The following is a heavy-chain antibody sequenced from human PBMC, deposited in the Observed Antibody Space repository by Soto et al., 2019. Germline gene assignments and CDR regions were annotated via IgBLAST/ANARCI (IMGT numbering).Heavy chain of an antibody. D-gene: IGHD5-18*01. CDR3: ARGRGYSYGWYFDY. CDR2: INWNGGST. CDR1: GFTFDDNG. Sequence: PRGSLRLSCAASGFTFDDNGMSWVRQAPGKGLEWVSGINWNGGSTGYADSVKGRFTISRDNAKNSLYLQMNSLRAEDTALYYCARGRGYSYGWYFDYWGQGTLVTVSS. J-gene: IGHJ4*02. V-gene: IGHV3-20*04.